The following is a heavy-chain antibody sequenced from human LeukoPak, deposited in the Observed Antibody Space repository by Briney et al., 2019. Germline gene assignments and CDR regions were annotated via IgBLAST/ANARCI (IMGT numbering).Heavy chain of an antibody. D-gene: IGHD5-12*01. CDR1: GRSFSGYY. CDR3: ARPLSGYGDAFDI. J-gene: IGHJ3*02. V-gene: IGHV4-34*01. Sequence: SETLSLTCAVYGRSFSGYYWSWIRQPPGKGLEWIGEINHSGSTNYNPSLKSRVTISVDTSKNQFSLKLSSVTAADTAVYYCARPLSGYGDAFDIWGQGTMVTVSS. CDR2: INHSGST.